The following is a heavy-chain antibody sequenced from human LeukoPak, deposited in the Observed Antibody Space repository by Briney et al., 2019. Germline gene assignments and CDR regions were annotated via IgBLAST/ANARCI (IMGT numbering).Heavy chain of an antibody. CDR3: TSNYWSPYFDY. D-gene: IGHD1-1*01. V-gene: IGHV4-30-2*02. J-gene: IGHJ4*02. CDR1: GGSISSGGYY. CDR2: IYHSGST. Sequence: SQTLSLTCTVSGGSISSGGYYWSWIRQPPGKGLEWIGYIYHSGSTYYNPSLKSRVTISVDRSKNQFSLKLTSVTAADTAVYARTSNYWSPYFDYWGQGALVTVSS.